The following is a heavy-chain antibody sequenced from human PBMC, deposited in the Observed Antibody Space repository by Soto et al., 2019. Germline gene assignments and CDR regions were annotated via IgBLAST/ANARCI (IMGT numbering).Heavy chain of an antibody. V-gene: IGHV3-30-3*01. CDR3: ARDLGAPDY. J-gene: IGHJ4*02. CDR1: GFTFSSYA. CDR2: ISYDGSNK. Sequence: GGSLRLSCAASGFTFSSYAMHWVRQAPGKGLEWVAVISYDGSNKYYADSVKGRFTISRDNSKNTLYLQMNSLRAEDTAVYYCARDLGAPDYWGQGTLVTVSS. D-gene: IGHD1-26*01.